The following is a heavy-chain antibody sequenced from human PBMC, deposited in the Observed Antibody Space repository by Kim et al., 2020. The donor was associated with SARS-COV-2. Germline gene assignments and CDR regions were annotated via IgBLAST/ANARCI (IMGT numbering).Heavy chain of an antibody. J-gene: IGHJ4*02. D-gene: IGHD6-13*01. CDR3: ARDCRSWYSSSCGGGFDY. V-gene: IGHV7-4-1*02. CDR1: GYTFTSYA. Sequence: ASVKVSCKASGYTFTSYAMNWVRQAPGQGLEWMGWINTNTGNPTYAQGFTGRFVFSLDTSVSTAYLQISSLKAEDTAVYYCARDCRSWYSSSCGGGFDYWGQGTLVTVSS. CDR2: INTNTGNP.